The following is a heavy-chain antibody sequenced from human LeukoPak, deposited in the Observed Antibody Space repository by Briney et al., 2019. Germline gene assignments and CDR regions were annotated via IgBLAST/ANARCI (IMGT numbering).Heavy chain of an antibody. CDR3: ARTDYYGSGRDYYYYYYMDV. D-gene: IGHD3-10*01. CDR2: IRYDGSNK. CDR1: GFTFSSYG. V-gene: IGHV3-30*02. Sequence: GGSLRLSCAASGFTFSSYGMHWVRQAPGKGLEWVAFIRYDGSNKYYADSVKGRFTISRDNSKNTLYLQMNSLRAEDTAVYYCARTDYYGSGRDYYYYYYMDVWGKGTTVTISS. J-gene: IGHJ6*03.